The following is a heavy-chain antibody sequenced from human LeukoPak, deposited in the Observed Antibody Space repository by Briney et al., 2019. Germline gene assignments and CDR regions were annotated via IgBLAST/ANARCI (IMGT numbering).Heavy chain of an antibody. V-gene: IGHV4-39*01. Sequence: KPSETLSLTCTVSGGSISSSSYYWGWIRQPPGKGLEWIGSIYYSGSTYYNPSLKSRVTISVDTSKNQFSLKLSSVTAADTAVYYCARALPDYYGSGSYFICCGYFDYWGQGTLVTVSS. D-gene: IGHD3-10*01. CDR2: IYYSGST. J-gene: IGHJ4*02. CDR3: ARALPDYYGSGSYFICCGYFDY. CDR1: GGSISSSSYY.